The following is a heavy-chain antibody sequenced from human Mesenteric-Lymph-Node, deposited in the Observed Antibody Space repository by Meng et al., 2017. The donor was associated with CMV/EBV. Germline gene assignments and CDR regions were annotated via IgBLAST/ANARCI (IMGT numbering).Heavy chain of an antibody. CDR1: GFTFSSYG. J-gene: IGHJ4*02. V-gene: IGHV3-23*01. D-gene: IGHD1-1*01. CDR3: AKLANWNYFDY. CDR2: ISGSGGST. Sequence: ETLSLTCAASGFTFSSYGMHWVRQAPGKGLEWVSAISGSGGSTYYADSVKGRFTISRDNSKNTLYLQMNSLGAEDTAVYYCAKLANWNYFDYWGQGTLVTVSS.